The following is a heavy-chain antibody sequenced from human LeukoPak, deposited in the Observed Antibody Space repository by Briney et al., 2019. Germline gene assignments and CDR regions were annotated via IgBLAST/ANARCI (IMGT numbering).Heavy chain of an antibody. CDR1: GFIFSQYS. J-gene: IGHJ5*02. D-gene: IGHD5-12*01. CDR3: ARDAGNSGYGCDL. Sequence: GGSLRLSCAASGFIFSQYSMNWVRQAPGKGPEWVSHIRSSSETFYADSVKGRFTISRDNARNSLYLQMNNLRGEDTAIYYCARDAGNSGYGCDLWGQGTLVTVSS. CDR2: IRSSSET. V-gene: IGHV3-48*01.